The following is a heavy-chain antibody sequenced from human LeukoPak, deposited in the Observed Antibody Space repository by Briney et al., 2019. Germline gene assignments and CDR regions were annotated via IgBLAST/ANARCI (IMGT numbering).Heavy chain of an antibody. CDR1: GGSISSSSYY. CDR3: ARLSYDPNNWFDP. J-gene: IGHJ5*02. V-gene: IGHV4-39*07. D-gene: IGHD5-18*01. CDR2: IYYSGST. Sequence: PSETLSLTCTVSGGSISSSSYYWGWIRQPPGKGLEWIGSIYYSGSTYYNPSLKSRVTISVDTSKNQFSLKLSSVTAADTAVYYCARLSYDPNNWFDPWGQGTLVTVSS.